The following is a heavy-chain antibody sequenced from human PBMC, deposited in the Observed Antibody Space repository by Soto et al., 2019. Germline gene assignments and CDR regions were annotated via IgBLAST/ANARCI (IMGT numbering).Heavy chain of an antibody. CDR1: GFTFSSYA. V-gene: IGHV3-23*01. J-gene: IGHJ4*02. CDR3: ASRSSSWYFDC. D-gene: IGHD6-13*01. CDR2: ISGSGGST. Sequence: EVQLLESGGGLVQPGGSLRLSCAASGFTFSSYAMNWVRQAPGKGLEWVSVISGSGGSTYYADSVKGRFTISRDNSKNSLYPHMNSRRAEDTAVYYCASRSSSWYFDCWVQGPLVTVS.